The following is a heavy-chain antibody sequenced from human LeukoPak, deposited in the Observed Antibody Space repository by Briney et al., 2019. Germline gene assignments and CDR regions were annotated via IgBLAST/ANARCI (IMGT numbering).Heavy chain of an antibody. CDR1: GFTFSSCA. V-gene: IGHV3-23*01. CDR2: ISGSGGST. Sequence: GGSLRLSCAASGFTFSSCAMSWVRQAPGKGLEWVSAISGSGGSTYYADSVKGRFTISRDNSKNTLYLQMNSLRAEDTAVYYCAKDRDYDILTGLYDYWGQGTLVTVSS. CDR3: AKDRDYDILTGLYDY. J-gene: IGHJ4*02. D-gene: IGHD3-9*01.